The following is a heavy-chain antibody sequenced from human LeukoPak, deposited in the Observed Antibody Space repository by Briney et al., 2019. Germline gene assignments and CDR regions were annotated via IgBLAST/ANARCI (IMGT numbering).Heavy chain of an antibody. Sequence: SETLSLTCTVSGGSISSSSYYWGWVRQPPGKGLEWIGSTYYSGSTYYNPSLKSRVTISVDTSKNQFSLKLSSVTAADTAVYYCARGVGATVAFDIWGQGTMVTVSS. V-gene: IGHV4-39*07. D-gene: IGHD1-26*01. J-gene: IGHJ3*02. CDR2: TYYSGST. CDR3: ARGVGATVAFDI. CDR1: GGSISSSSYY.